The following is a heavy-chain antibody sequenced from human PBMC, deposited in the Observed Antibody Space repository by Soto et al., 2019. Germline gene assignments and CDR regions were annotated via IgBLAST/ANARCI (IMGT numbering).Heavy chain of an antibody. D-gene: IGHD2-21*01. CDR3: ARECGGDCSKAFDL. Sequence: VQLVESGGGLVQPGGSLRLSCAASGFTVSSNYMNWVRQAPGKGLEWLSVLYSGAGTYYADSVKDRFTISRDNSKNTLYLQLNSLRAEDTAIYYFARECGGDCSKAFDLWGQGTMVTVSP. J-gene: IGHJ3*01. CDR2: LYSGAGT. V-gene: IGHV3-66*01. CDR1: GFTVSSNY.